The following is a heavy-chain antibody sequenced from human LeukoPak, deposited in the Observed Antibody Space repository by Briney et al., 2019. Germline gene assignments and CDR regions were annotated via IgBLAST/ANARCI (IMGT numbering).Heavy chain of an antibody. D-gene: IGHD6-13*01. CDR3: ARSYSSSLYDY. J-gene: IGHJ4*02. V-gene: IGHV4-30-2*01. Sequence: SETLSLTCTVSGGSFSSGGYYWSWIRQPPGKGLEWIGYIYHSGSTYYNPSLKSRVTISVDRSKNQFSLKLSSVTAADTAVYYCARSYSSSLYDYWGQGTLVTVSS. CDR1: GGSFSSGGYY. CDR2: IYHSGST.